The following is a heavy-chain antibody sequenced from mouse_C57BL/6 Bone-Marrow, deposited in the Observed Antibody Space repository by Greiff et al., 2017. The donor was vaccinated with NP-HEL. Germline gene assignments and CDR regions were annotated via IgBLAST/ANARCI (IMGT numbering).Heavy chain of an antibody. CDR2: IYPGSGST. CDR1: GYTFTSYW. J-gene: IGHJ4*01. Sequence: QVQLQQSGAELVKPGASVKMSRKASGYTFTSYWITWVKQRPGQGLEWIGDIYPGSGSTNYNEKFKSKATLPVDTSSSTAYMQLSSLTSEDSAVYYCARSGYYDAMDYWGQGTSVTVSS. V-gene: IGHV1-55*01. CDR3: ARSGYYDAMDY. D-gene: IGHD1-1*02.